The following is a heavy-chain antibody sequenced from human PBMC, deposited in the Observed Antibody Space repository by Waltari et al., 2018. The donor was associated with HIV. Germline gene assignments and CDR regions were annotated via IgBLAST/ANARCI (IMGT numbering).Heavy chain of an antibody. CDR2: LHYSGRT. D-gene: IGHD1-1*01. CDR1: GGSIISRGYY. V-gene: IGHV4-39*01. CDR3: ERHNGSGKTHAFEM. Sequence: QLQLQESGPGLVKPSETLSLTCTVSGGSIISRGYYWGWIRQPPGKRLEWIGSLHYSGRTYYNPSLKSPVTMSVDTSKNQFSLTLSPVTAADPAVYYCERHNGSGKTHAFEMWCQGTMVTDSS. J-gene: IGHJ3*02.